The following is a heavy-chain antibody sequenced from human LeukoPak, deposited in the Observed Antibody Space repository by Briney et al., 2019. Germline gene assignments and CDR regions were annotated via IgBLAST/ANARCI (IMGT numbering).Heavy chain of an antibody. J-gene: IGHJ4*02. CDR1: GFTFSSYG. CDR2: IRYDGSNK. CDR3: ARAPRDGYNFDY. Sequence: PGGSLRLSCAASGFTFSSYGMHWVRQAPGKGLEWVAFIRYDGSNKYYADSVKGRFTISRDNSKNTLYLQMNSLRAEDTAVYYCARAPRDGYNFDYWGQGTLVTVSS. D-gene: IGHD5-24*01. V-gene: IGHV3-30*02.